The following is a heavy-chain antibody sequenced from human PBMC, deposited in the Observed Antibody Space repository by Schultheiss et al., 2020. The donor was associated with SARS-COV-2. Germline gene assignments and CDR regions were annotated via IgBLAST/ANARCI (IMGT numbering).Heavy chain of an antibody. D-gene: IGHD6-6*01. J-gene: IGHJ4*02. CDR2: IYYSGST. CDR3: ARRPVIAASKRGYFDY. V-gene: IGHV4-28*01. CDR1: GGSISSSNW. Sequence: SETLSLTCTVSGGSISSSNWWSWIRQPPGKGLEWIGYIYYSGSTYYNPSLKSRVTISVDTSKNQFSLKLSSVTAADTAVYYCARRPVIAASKRGYFDYWGQGTLVTVSS.